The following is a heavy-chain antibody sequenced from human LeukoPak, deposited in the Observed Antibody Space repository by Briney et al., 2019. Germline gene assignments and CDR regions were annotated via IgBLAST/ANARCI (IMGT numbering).Heavy chain of an antibody. CDR1: GGSISRSSYY. CDR2: IYYSGST. CDR3: ARDMKSRYGMDV. V-gene: IGHV4-39*07. D-gene: IGHD3-16*01. J-gene: IGHJ6*02. Sequence: SETLSLTCTVSGGSISRSSYYWGWIRQPPGKGLEWIGSIYYSGSTYYNSSLESRVAISVDTSRTQFSLKLNSVTAADTAVYYCARDMKSRYGMDVWGQGTTVTVSS.